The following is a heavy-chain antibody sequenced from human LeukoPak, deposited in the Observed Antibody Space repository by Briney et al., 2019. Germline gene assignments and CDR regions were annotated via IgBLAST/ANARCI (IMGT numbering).Heavy chain of an antibody. Sequence: GGSLRLSCAASGFTFSGFGMHWVRQAPGKGLEGVAVISYDGSLKHYLDSVKGRFTISRDNSKNTVVLQMDSLRVEDTAIYYCAKKFSYGSGAGDALDIWGHGTLVTVSS. CDR2: ISYDGSLK. CDR3: AKKFSYGSGAGDALDI. CDR1: GFTFSGFG. D-gene: IGHD3-10*01. J-gene: IGHJ3*02. V-gene: IGHV3-30*18.